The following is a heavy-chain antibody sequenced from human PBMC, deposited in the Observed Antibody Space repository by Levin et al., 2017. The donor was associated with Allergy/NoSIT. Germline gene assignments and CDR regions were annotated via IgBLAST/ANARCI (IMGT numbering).Heavy chain of an antibody. D-gene: IGHD2-2*01. CDR3: AKHSEWDSVVVGPGLFDL. Sequence: PSETLSLTCTVSGASISGSSYYWGWIRQPPGKGLEWIGSIYYAGSTYYNPALKSRVRLSVDTSENQFSVKVTSVTAADTAVYYCAKHSEWDSVVVGPGLFDLWGQGTLVRVSS. CDR1: GASISGSSYY. CDR2: IYYAGST. V-gene: IGHV4-39*01. J-gene: IGHJ4*02.